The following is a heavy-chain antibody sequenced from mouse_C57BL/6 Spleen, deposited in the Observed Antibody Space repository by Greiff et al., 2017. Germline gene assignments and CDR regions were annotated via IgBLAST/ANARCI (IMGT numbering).Heavy chain of an antibody. CDR3: ARGVNWSYYFDY. CDR1: GYAFTNYL. Sequence: VQRVESGAELVRPGTSVKVSCKASGYAFTNYLIEWVKQRPGQGLEWIGVINPGSGGTNYNEKFKGKATLTADKSSSTAYMQLSSLTSEDSAVYFCARGVNWSYYFDYWGQGTTLTVSS. V-gene: IGHV1-54*01. J-gene: IGHJ2*01. D-gene: IGHD4-1*01. CDR2: INPGSGGT.